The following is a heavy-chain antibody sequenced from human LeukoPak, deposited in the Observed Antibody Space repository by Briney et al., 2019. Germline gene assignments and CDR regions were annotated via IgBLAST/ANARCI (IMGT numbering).Heavy chain of an antibody. J-gene: IGHJ4*02. D-gene: IGHD4-23*01. CDR3: AKDPDYGGNSDDY. CDR1: GFTFSSYN. Sequence: PGGSLRLSCAASGFTFSSYNMNWVRQAPGKGLEWVSYISSSSRTIYYADSVKGRFTISRDNAKNSLYLQMNSLRAEDTAVYYCAKDPDYGGNSDDYWGQGTLVTVSS. V-gene: IGHV3-48*01. CDR2: ISSSSRTI.